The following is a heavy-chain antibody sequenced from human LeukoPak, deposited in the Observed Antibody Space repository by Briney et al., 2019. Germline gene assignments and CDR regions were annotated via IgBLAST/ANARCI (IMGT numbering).Heavy chain of an antibody. CDR3: ARPPIGTDYYYMDV. J-gene: IGHJ6*03. Sequence: PSETLSLTCTVSGGSISSSSYYWGWIRQPPGKGLEWIGSIYYSGSTYYNPSLKSRVTISVDTSKNQFSLKLSSVTAADTAVYYCARPPIGTDYYYMDVWGKGTTVTVSS. CDR1: GGSISSSSYY. V-gene: IGHV4-39*01. CDR2: IYYSGST.